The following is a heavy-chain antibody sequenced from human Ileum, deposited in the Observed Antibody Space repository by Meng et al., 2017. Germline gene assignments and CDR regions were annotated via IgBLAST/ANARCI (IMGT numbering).Heavy chain of an antibody. D-gene: IGHD3-16*01. CDR2: IQRKADGGTT. CDR1: VFTFSARW. J-gene: IGHJ4*02. V-gene: IGHV3-15*01. Sequence: SCGFFVKSVGTLSVSSASSVFTFSARWMTWVRQALGRWLEWVGNIQRKADGGTTDYAAPVKGRFTISRDDSKSTLYLQMNSLKTEDTAVYYCTTFYAGYWCQGTLVTVSS. CDR3: TTFYAGY.